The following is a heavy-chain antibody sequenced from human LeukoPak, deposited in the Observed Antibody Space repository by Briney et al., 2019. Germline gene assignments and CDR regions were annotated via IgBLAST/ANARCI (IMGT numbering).Heavy chain of an antibody. D-gene: IGHD3-16*01. J-gene: IGHJ5*02. CDR3: VRSQSAATYDA. Sequence: GRSLRLSCAASGFTFSSHSMHWVRQAPGKGLEWVGIIWHDGTTTYYGDSVRGRFTISRDNSKNTLDLQMRSLRDGDTAVYFCVRSQSAATYDAWGQGTLVTVSS. CDR1: GFTFSSHS. CDR2: IWHDGTTT. V-gene: IGHV3-33*01.